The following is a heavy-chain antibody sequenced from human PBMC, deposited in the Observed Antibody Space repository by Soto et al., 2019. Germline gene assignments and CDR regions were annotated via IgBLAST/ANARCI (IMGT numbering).Heavy chain of an antibody. CDR3: ARGYRAGMDV. J-gene: IGHJ6*02. D-gene: IGHD3-16*02. CDR2: IYHSGST. Sequence: KTSETLSLTCAVSGGSISSGGYSWSWIRQPPGKGLEWIGYIYHSGSTYYNPSLKSRVTISVDRSKNQFSLKLSSVTAADTAVYYCARGYRAGMDVWGQGTTVTVSS. V-gene: IGHV4-30-2*01. CDR1: GGSISSGGYS.